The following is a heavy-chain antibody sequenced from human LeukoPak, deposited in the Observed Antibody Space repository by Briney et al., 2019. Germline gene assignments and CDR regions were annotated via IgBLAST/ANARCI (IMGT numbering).Heavy chain of an antibody. Sequence: SETLSLTCTVSGGSISSYYWSWIRQPPGKGLEGIGYIYYSGSTNYNPSLKSRVTISVDTSKNQFSLKLSSVTAAGTAVYYCAGNFGSWSKVYFDYWGQGTLVTVSS. D-gene: IGHD3-10*01. V-gene: IGHV4-59*01. CDR3: AGNFGSWSKVYFDY. CDR2: IYYSGST. CDR1: GGSISSYY. J-gene: IGHJ4*02.